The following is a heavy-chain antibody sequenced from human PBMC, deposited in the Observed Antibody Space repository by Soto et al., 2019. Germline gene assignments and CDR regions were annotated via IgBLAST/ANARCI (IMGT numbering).Heavy chain of an antibody. Sequence: EVQLVESGGGLVQPGGSLRLSCAASGFTFSSYWMSWVRQAPGKGLEWVANIKQDGSEKYYVDSVKGRFTISRDNAKNSLYLQMNSLRAEDTAVYYCARTPYYDFWSGLFDYWGQGTLVTVSS. CDR2: IKQDGSEK. V-gene: IGHV3-7*01. J-gene: IGHJ4*02. D-gene: IGHD3-3*01. CDR1: GFTFSSYW. CDR3: ARTPYYDFWSGLFDY.